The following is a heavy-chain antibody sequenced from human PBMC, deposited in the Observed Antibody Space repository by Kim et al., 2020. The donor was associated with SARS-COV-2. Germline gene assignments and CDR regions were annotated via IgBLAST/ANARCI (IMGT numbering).Heavy chain of an antibody. CDR3: ATPATTGDYYYGMDV. J-gene: IGHJ6*02. V-gene: IGHV5-51*01. CDR1: GYSFTSYW. D-gene: IGHD5-12*01. Sequence: GESLKISCKGSGYSFTSYWIGWVRQMPGKGLEWMGIIYPGDSDTRYSPSFQGQVTISADKSISTAYLQWSSLKASDTAMYYCATPATTGDYYYGMDVWGQGTTVTVSS. CDR2: IYPGDSDT.